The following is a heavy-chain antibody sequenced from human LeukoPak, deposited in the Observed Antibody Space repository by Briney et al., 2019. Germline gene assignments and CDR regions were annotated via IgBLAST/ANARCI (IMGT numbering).Heavy chain of an antibody. CDR3: ASHRGIAARGWFDP. V-gene: IGHV6-1*01. CDR2: TYYRSKWYN. J-gene: IGHJ5*02. Sequence: SQTLSLTCAISGDSVSSNSAAWNWIRQSPSRGLEWLGRTYYRSKWYNDYAVSVKSRITINPDTSKNQFSLKLSSVTAADTAVYYCASHRGIAARGWFDPWGQGTLVTVSS. CDR1: GDSVSSNSAA. D-gene: IGHD6-6*01.